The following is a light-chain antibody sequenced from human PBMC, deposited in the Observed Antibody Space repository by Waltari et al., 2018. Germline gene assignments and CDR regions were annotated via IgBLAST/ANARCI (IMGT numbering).Light chain of an antibody. Sequence: EIVLTQSPATLSLSPGERATLSCRASQSVDSYLAWYQQKPGQAPRLLIYDASNRATGIPARCSGSGSGTDFTLTISSLEPEDFAVYYCQQRSNWPPITCGQGTRLEIK. CDR3: QQRSNWPPIT. CDR2: DAS. V-gene: IGKV3-11*01. J-gene: IGKJ5*01. CDR1: QSVDSY.